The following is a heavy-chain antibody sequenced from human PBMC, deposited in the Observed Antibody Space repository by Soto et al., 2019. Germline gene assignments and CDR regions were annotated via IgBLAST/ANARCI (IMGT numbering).Heavy chain of an antibody. V-gene: IGHV1-2*04. CDR3: ARGQPGLRTFLDY. J-gene: IGHJ4*02. CDR2: INPNSGGT. D-gene: IGHD2-15*01. CDR1: GYTFTGYY. Sequence: ASVKVSCKASGYTFTGYYMHWVRQAPGQGLERMGWINPNSGGTNYAQKFQGWVTMTRDTSISTAYMELSRLRSDDTAVYYCARGQPGLRTFLDYWGQGTLVTVSS.